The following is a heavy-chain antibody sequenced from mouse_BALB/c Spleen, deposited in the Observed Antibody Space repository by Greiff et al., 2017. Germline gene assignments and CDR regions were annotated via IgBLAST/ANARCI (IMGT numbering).Heavy chain of an antibody. J-gene: IGHJ2*01. V-gene: IGHV5-17*02. D-gene: IGHD1-2*01. CDR1: GFTFSSFG. CDR2: ISSGSSTI. CDR3: ARGGYYGYNYFDY. Sequence: EVKLQESGGGLVQPGGSRKLSCAASGFTFSSFGMHWVRQAPEKGLEWVAYISSGSSTIYYADTVKGRFTISRDNPKNTLFLQMTSLRSEDTAMYYCARGGYYGYNYFDYWGQGTTLTVSS.